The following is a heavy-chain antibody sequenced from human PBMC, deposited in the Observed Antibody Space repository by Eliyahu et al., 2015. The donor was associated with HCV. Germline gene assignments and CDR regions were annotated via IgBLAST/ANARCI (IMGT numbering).Heavy chain of an antibody. Sequence: LVQPSEILSLTCTVSGDSIRNSYWSWIRQSPGKGLEWIGYIYYSGSAHYNPSLKSRVSMSVDTSKNQFSLILTSVTAADTAVYYCARAPLGPAFCDHWGQGTLVTVSS. D-gene: IGHD1-14*01. J-gene: IGHJ4*02. CDR1: GDSIRNSY. CDR3: ARAPLGPAFCDH. CDR2: IYYSGSA. V-gene: IGHV4-59*01.